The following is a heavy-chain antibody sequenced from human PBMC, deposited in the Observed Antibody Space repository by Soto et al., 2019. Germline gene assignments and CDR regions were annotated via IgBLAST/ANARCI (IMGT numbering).Heavy chain of an antibody. V-gene: IGHV6-1*01. J-gene: IGHJ5*02. CDR1: GDSVSSNSAA. CDR3: ARDQGNVVVPAAMPYNWFDP. Sequence: SPTLSLPCAISGDSVSSNSAAWNWIRQSPSRGLEWLGRTYYRSKWYNDYAVSVKSRITINPDTSKNQFSLQLNSVTPEDTAVYYCARDQGNVVVPAAMPYNWFDPWGQGTLVTVSS. D-gene: IGHD2-2*01. CDR2: TYYRSKWYN.